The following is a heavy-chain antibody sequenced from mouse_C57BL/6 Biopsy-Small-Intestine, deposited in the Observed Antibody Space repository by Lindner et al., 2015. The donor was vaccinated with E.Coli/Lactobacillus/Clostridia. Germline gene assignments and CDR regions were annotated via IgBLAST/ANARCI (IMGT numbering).Heavy chain of an antibody. CDR2: INPYNDGT. CDR3: ARSNYGDSAWFAN. Sequence: VQLQESGPELVKPGASVKMSCKASGYTIPNYVIHWVRQKPGQGLEWIGYINPYNDGTKYIEKFKGKATLTSDKSSSTAYLELSSLTSEDSAVYFCARSNYGDSAWFANWGQGTLVTVSA. J-gene: IGHJ3*01. V-gene: IGHV1-14*01. CDR1: GYTIPNYV. D-gene: IGHD2-13*01.